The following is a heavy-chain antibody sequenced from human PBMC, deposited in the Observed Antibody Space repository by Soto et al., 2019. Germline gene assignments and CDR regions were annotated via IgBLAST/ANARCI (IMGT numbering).Heavy chain of an antibody. V-gene: IGHV3-74*01. CDR1: GFIFSSYW. CDR3: ARGVQGSPYFEL. J-gene: IGHJ2*01. Sequence: EVQLVESGGGLVQPGGSLRLSCAASGFIFSSYWMHWVRQVPGKGLVWVSRINNDGSSTSYADSVNGRFTISRDNAQTTLYLQTNSQRAEDRAVYYCARGVQGSPYFELWGCGTRVTVSS. CDR2: INNDGSST.